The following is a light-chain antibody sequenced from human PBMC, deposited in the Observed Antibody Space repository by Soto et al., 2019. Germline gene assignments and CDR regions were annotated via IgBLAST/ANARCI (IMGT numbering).Light chain of an antibody. CDR1: SSDVGGYNY. CDR2: DVS. V-gene: IGLV2-11*01. J-gene: IGLJ3*02. CDR3: CSSAGPYTSV. Sequence: QSVLTQPRSVSGSPGQSVTISCTGTSSDVGGYNYVSWYQQHPGKAPKLMIYDVSKRPSGVPDRFSGSKSGNTSSLTISGLQAEDEAEYYCCSSAGPYTSVFGGGTKLTVL.